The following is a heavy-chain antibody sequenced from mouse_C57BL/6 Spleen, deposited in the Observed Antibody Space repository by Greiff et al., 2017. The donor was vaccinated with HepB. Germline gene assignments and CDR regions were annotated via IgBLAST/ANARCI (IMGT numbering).Heavy chain of an antibody. J-gene: IGHJ2*01. D-gene: IGHD2-3*01. CDR1: GFNIKDDY. CDR2: IDPENGDT. Sequence: EVKLQQSGAELVRPGASVKLSCTASGFNIKDDYMHWVKQRPEQGLEWIGWIDPENGDTEYASKFQGKATITADTSSNTAYLQLSSLTSEDTAVYYCTRDGYSDYWGQGTTLTVSS. CDR3: TRDGYSDY. V-gene: IGHV14-4*01.